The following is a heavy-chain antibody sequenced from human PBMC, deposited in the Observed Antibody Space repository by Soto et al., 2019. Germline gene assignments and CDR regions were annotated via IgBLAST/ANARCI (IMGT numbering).Heavy chain of an antibody. CDR3: AREVALESFDP. J-gene: IGHJ5*02. CDR2: IYYSGST. CDR1: GGSISSGGYY. V-gene: IGHV4-31*03. D-gene: IGHD1-1*01. Sequence: SETLSLTYTVSGGSISSGGYYWSWIRQHPGKGLEWIGYIYYSGSTYYNPSLKSRVTISVDTSKNQFSLKLSSVTAADTAVYYCAREVALESFDPWGQGTLVTVSS.